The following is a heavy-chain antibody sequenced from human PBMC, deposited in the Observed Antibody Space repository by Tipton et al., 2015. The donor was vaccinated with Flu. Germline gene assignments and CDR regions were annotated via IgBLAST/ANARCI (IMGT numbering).Heavy chain of an antibody. CDR2: ISTNSDYT. CDR1: GIAFSGFA. D-gene: IGHD1-26*01. Sequence: SLRLSCAASGIAFSGFAMSWVRQAPGKGLEWVSLISTNSDYTYYADSVKGRFSISRDNSKNMLYLQVNSLRADDTAVYYCARGSSRWELLEYWGQGTLVTVSS. J-gene: IGHJ4*02. CDR3: ARGSSRWELLEY. V-gene: IGHV3-23*01.